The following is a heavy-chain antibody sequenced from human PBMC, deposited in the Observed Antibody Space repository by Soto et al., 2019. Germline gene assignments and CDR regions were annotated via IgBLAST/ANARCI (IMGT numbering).Heavy chain of an antibody. CDR1: GYTFTSYA. Sequence: ASVKVSCKASGYTFTSYAMHWVRQAPGQRLEWMGCINAGNGNTKYSQKFQGRVTITRDTSASTAYMELSSLRSEDTAVYYCAREPLAVAGTGDAFDIWGQGTMVTVSS. CDR2: INAGNGNT. J-gene: IGHJ3*02. CDR3: AREPLAVAGTGDAFDI. D-gene: IGHD6-19*01. V-gene: IGHV1-3*01.